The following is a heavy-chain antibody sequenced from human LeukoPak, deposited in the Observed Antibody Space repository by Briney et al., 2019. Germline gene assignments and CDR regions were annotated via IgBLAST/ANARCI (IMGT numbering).Heavy chain of an antibody. CDR1: GGSFSGYY. CDR2: INHSGST. J-gene: IGHJ4*02. CDR3: ARGPVPDSRA. V-gene: IGHV4-34*01. D-gene: IGHD3-22*01. Sequence: SETLSLTCAVYGGSFSGYYWSWIRQPPGKGLEWIGEINHSGSTNYNPSLKSRVTISLDTSKNQFSLKLSSVTAADTAVYYCARGPVPDSRAWGQGTLVTVSS.